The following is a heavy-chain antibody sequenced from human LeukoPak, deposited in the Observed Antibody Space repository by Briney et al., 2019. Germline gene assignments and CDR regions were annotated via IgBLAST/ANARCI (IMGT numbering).Heavy chain of an antibody. J-gene: IGHJ4*02. V-gene: IGHV4-39*07. CDR3: ASPLSSSWPYFDY. D-gene: IGHD6-13*01. CDR2: VYYSGST. CDR1: GGSISSSSYY. Sequence: SETLSLTCTASGGSISSSSYYWGWIRQPPGKGLEWIGSVYYSGSTYYNPSLKSRVTISVDTFKNQFSLKLSSVTAADTAVYYCASPLSSSWPYFDYWGQGTLVTVSS.